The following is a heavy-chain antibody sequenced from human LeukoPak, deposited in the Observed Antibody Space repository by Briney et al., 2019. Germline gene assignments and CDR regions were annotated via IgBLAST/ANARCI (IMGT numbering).Heavy chain of an antibody. J-gene: IGHJ4*02. CDR1: GFTFSSYA. V-gene: IGHV3-30-3*01. CDR2: ISYDGSNK. D-gene: IGHD3-10*01. CDR3: ASRIASGY. Sequence: GGSLRLSCAASGFTFSSYAMHWVRQAPGKGLEWVAVISYDGSNKYYADSVKGRFTISRDNSKNTLYLQMNSLRAEDTAVYYCASRIASGYWGQGTLVTVS.